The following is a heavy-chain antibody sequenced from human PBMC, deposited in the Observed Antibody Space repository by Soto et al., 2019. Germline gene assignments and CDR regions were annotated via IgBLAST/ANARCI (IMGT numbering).Heavy chain of an antibody. CDR3: ARGAPLEWERHFDQ. CDR2: ISYSGHT. V-gene: IGHV4-59*01. D-gene: IGHD1-26*01. CDR1: GGSINNYY. J-gene: IGHJ4*02. Sequence: SETLSLTCTVSGGSINNYYWSWVRQPPGKGLEWIGYISYSGHTNYNPSLRSRVTMSVDTSKDQFSLKLRYVTAADTAMYYCARGAPLEWERHFDQWGQGALVTVS.